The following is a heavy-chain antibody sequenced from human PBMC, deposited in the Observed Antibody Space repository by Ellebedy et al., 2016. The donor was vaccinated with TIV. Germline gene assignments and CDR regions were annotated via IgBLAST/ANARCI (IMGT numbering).Heavy chain of an antibody. D-gene: IGHD3-3*01. CDR1: VYTFTSYY. CDR2: INPSGGST. J-gene: IGHJ6*02. V-gene: IGHV1-46*01. CDR3: ARDVTIFGVANYYYYGMDV. Sequence: ASVKVSXXASVYTFTSYYMHWVRQAPGQGLEWMGIINPSGGSTSYAQKFQGRVTMTRDTSTSTVYMELSSLRSEDTAVYYCARDVTIFGVANYYYYGMDVWGQGTTVTVSS.